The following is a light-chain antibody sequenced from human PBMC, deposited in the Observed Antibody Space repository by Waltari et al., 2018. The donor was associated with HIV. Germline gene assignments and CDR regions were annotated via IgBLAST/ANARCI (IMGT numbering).Light chain of an antibody. CDR3: HQRSNWPIT. J-gene: IGKJ5*01. Sequence: VLTQSPATLSLSPGERATLSCRASQSVSTYLAWYQQKPGQAPRLLIYGASSRATGIPARFSGSGSGTDFTLTISSLEPGDFGVYYCHQRSNWPITFGQGTRLEIK. V-gene: IGKV3-11*01. CDR2: GAS. CDR1: QSVSTY.